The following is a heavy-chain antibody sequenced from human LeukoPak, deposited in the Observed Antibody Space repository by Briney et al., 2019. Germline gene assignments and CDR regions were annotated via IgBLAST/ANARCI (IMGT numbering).Heavy chain of an antibody. J-gene: IGHJ4*02. Sequence: GGSLRLSCAASGFNFNTYEMNWVRQAPGKGLEWVSYISSSSSYIYYADSVKGRFTISRDNAKSSLYLQMNSLRAEDTAVYYCARGAPRLRLGELSPDYWGQGTLVTVSS. CDR3: ARGAPRLRLGELSPDY. D-gene: IGHD3-16*02. CDR1: GFNFNTYE. CDR2: ISSSSSYI. V-gene: IGHV3-21*01.